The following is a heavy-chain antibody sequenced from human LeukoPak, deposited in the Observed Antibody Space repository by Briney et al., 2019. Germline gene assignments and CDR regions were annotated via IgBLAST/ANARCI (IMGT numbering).Heavy chain of an antibody. Sequence: GGSLRLSCAASGFTFSSYSMNWVRQAPGKGLEWVSSISSGSDYIYYSDSVKGRFTISRDNAEKSLFLQMNSLRAEDTAVYYYARGGGAPPYYFDLWGQGTPVTVSS. CDR2: ISSGSDYI. V-gene: IGHV3-21*01. D-gene: IGHD1-26*01. CDR1: GFTFSSYS. CDR3: ARGGGAPPYYFDL. J-gene: IGHJ4*02.